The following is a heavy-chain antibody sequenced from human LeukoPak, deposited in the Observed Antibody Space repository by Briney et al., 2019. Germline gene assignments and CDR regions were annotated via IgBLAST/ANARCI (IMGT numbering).Heavy chain of an antibody. CDR1: GYTFTSYD. D-gene: IGHD4-23*01. CDR2: MNPNSGNT. V-gene: IGHV1-8*01. CDR3: ARGVGGNDHFDY. J-gene: IGHJ4*02. Sequence: AAVKVSCKASGYTFTSYDINWVRQATGQGLEWMGWMNPNSGNTGYAQKFQGRVTMTRNTSISTAYMELSSLRSEDTAAYYCARGVGGNDHFDYWGQGTLVTVS.